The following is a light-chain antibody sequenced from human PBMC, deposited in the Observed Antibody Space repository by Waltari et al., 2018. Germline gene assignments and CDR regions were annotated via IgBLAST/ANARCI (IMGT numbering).Light chain of an antibody. V-gene: IGKV2-28*01. CDR3: MQSLQTPYT. CDR1: QSLLHTNAYNY. Sequence: DIVMTQSPLSLPVTPGEPAPIPCRSSQSLLHTNAYNYLDWYLQKPGQSPQLLIYLGSNRASGVPDRFSGSGSGTDFTLKISRVEAEDVGIYYCMQSLQTPYTFGQGTKLEIK. CDR2: LGS. J-gene: IGKJ2*01.